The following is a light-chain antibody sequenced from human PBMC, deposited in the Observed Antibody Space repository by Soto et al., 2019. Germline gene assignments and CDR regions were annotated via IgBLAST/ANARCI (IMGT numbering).Light chain of an antibody. Sequence: QSVLTQSPSASASLGASVKLTCTLSSGHSTYAIAWHQQQPEKGPRYLMKLNSDGSHGKGDGIPDRFSGSSSGAERYLTISSLQSEDEADYYCQTWGTGPLVFGGGTKLTVL. CDR1: SGHSTYA. CDR2: LNSDGSH. CDR3: QTWGTGPLV. J-gene: IGLJ2*01. V-gene: IGLV4-69*01.